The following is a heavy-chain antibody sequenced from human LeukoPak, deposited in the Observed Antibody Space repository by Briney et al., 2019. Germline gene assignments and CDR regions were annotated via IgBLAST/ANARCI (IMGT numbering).Heavy chain of an antibody. Sequence: PGGSLRLSCAASGFTSSSNFWMTWVRQAPGKGLEWLANIKQDGSEEYCLDSVKGRFTISRDNAKNSLYLQMNSLRAEDTAVYYCAREGDTMVRDIDGGYYYYYYMDVWGKGTTVTVSS. V-gene: IGHV3-7*01. D-gene: IGHD3-10*01. CDR1: GFTSSSNFW. CDR3: AREGDTMVRDIDGGYYYYYYMDV. J-gene: IGHJ6*03. CDR2: IKQDGSEE.